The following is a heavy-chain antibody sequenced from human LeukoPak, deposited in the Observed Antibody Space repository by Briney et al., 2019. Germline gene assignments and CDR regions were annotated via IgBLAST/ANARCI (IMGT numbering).Heavy chain of an antibody. D-gene: IGHD6-13*01. Sequence: GASVKVSCKASGYTFTSYYIHWVRQAPGQGLEWMGWINPNSGGTNYAQKFQGRVTMTRDTSISTAYMELSSLRSHDTALYYCARDLLASAGSVIDYRGQGTLVTVSS. CDR2: INPNSGGT. CDR1: GYTFTSYY. V-gene: IGHV1-2*02. J-gene: IGHJ4*02. CDR3: ARDLLASAGSVIDY.